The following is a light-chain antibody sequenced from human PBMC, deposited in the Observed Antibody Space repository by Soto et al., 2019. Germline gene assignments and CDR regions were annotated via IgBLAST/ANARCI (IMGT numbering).Light chain of an antibody. CDR1: QSVSSSF. J-gene: IGKJ5*01. CDR3: QQYGSSPRT. V-gene: IGKV3-20*01. Sequence: EIVLTQSPGTLSLSPGERATLSCRASQSVSSSFLAWYQQKVGQAPRLLIYGASSRATGIPDRFSGSGSGTDFTLTISRLEPEDFAVYYCQQYGSSPRTFGQRTRLEIK. CDR2: GAS.